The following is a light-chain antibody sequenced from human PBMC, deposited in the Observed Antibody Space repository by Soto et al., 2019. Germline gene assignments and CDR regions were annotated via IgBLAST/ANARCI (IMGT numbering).Light chain of an antibody. CDR3: QQYNGNSRT. J-gene: IGKJ1*01. V-gene: IGKV1-5*01. CDR1: QSVNNW. Sequence: DIQMTQSPATLSASVGDIVSISCRASQSVNNWLAGYQQKPGKAPKLLIYDASSLESGVPSRFSGSGSGTEFTLTISCLQSDDFAIYSCQQYNGNSRTFGQGTKLEVK. CDR2: DAS.